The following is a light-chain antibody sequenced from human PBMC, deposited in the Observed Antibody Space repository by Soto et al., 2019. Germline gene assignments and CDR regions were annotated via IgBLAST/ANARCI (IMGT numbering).Light chain of an antibody. J-gene: IGKJ4*01. V-gene: IGKV3-20*01. CDR2: GAS. Sequence: EIVLTQSPGTLSLSPGERATFSCRASQSVSSSYLAWYQQKPGQSPRLLIYGASSRATGIPDRFSASGSGTDFTLTISRLDPEDFAVYYCQQCDTSPPTFGGGTKVEIK. CDR3: QQCDTSPPT. CDR1: QSVSSSY.